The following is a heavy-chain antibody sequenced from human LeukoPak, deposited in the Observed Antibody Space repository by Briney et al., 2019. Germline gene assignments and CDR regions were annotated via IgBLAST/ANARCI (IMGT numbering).Heavy chain of an antibody. V-gene: IGHV3-7*01. CDR1: GFTFSRYW. CDR3: AKDLPAGYFDY. D-gene: IGHD2-2*01. Sequence: GGSLRLSCAASGFTFSRYWMSWVRQAPGKGLEWVANMKEDGSEKYYVDSVKGRFTISRDNSRNTVYLQMNSLRADDTAVFYCAKDLPAGYFDYWGQGTLVTVSS. CDR2: MKEDGSEK. J-gene: IGHJ4*02.